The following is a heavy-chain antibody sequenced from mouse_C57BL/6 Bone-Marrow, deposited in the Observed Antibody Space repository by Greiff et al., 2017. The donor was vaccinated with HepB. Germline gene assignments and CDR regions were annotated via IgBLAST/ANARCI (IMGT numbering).Heavy chain of an antibody. Sequence: EVMLVESGGGLVKPGGSLKLSCAASGFTFSDYGMHWVRQAPEKGLEWVAYISSGSSTIYYADTVKGRFTISRDNAKNTLVLQMTSLRSEDTAMYYCARCTTVVAHWYFDVWGTGTTVTVSS. CDR2: ISSGSSTI. CDR1: GFTFSDYG. D-gene: IGHD1-1*01. V-gene: IGHV5-17*01. CDR3: ARCTTVVAHWYFDV. J-gene: IGHJ1*03.